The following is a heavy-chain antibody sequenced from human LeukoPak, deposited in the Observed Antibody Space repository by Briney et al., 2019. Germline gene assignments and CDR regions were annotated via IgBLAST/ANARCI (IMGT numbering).Heavy chain of an antibody. Sequence: PSETLSLTCTVSGGSIRSSYYYWGWIRQPPGKGLEWIGSIYDSGSTYYNPSLKSRVTISVDTSKNQFSLKLNSVTAADTAVYYCARGFRSGYGSGDFDPWGQGTLVTVSS. CDR2: IYDSGST. J-gene: IGHJ5*02. V-gene: IGHV4-39*01. CDR3: ARGFRSGYGSGDFDP. CDR1: GGSIRSSYYY. D-gene: IGHD3-10*01.